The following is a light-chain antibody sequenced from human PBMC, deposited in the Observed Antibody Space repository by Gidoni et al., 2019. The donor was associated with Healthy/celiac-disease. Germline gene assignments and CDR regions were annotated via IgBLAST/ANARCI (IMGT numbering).Light chain of an antibody. V-gene: IGKV3-20*01. CDR3: QQYGSSPLT. CDR1: QSVSSSY. J-gene: IGKJ4*01. Sequence: EIVLTQSPGTLSLSPGERATLPCRASQSVSSSYLAWYQQKPGQAPRLLIYCASSRATGIPDRFSGSGSGTDFTLTISRLEPEDFAVYYCQQYGSSPLTFXGXTKVEIK. CDR2: CAS.